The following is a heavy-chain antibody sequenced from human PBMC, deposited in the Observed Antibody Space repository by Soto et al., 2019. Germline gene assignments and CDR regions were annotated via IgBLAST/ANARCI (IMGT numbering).Heavy chain of an antibody. D-gene: IGHD1-26*01. CDR1: GFTFSSYA. J-gene: IGHJ4*02. CDR2: ISYDGSNK. V-gene: IGHV3-30-3*01. CDR3: ARDGRGSYTFFPY. Sequence: GGSLRLSCAASGFTFSSYAMHWVRQAPGKGLEWVAVISYDGSNKYYADSVKGRFTISRDNSKNTLYLQMNSLRAEDTAVYYCARDGRGSYTFFPYWGQGTLVTVSS.